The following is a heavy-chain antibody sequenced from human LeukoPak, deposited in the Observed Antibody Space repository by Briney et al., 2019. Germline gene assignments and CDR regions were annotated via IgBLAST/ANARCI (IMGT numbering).Heavy chain of an antibody. CDR1: GFTFSNYA. Sequence: GGSLRLSCAASGFTFSNYAMSWVRQAPGKGLEWVAVIWYDGSNKYYADSVKGRFTISRDNSKNTLYLQMNSLRAEDTALYYCTDDASHWWLIEPLDSWGQGTLVTVSS. V-gene: IGHV3-33*08. D-gene: IGHD2-8*02. J-gene: IGHJ4*02. CDR3: TDDASHWWLIEPLDS. CDR2: IWYDGSNK.